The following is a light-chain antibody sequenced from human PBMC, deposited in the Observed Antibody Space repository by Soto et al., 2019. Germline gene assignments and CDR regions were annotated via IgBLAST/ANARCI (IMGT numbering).Light chain of an antibody. CDR2: DAS. J-gene: IGKJ5*01. Sequence: EIVFTQSPATLSLSPGERATPPCRASQSVKTFLVWYQQRPGQAPRLLIYDASHRAAGIPARFSGSGFGTDFTLTISSLEPEDAAVYYCQQRSNWPPITFGQGTRLEI. V-gene: IGKV3-11*01. CDR3: QQRSNWPPIT. CDR1: QSVKTF.